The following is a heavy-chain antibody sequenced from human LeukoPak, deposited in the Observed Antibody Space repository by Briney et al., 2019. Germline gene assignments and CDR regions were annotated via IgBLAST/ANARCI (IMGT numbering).Heavy chain of an antibody. V-gene: IGHV4-34*01. J-gene: IGHJ4*02. CDR1: GGSFSGYY. CDR2: ISHSGST. Sequence: SETLSLTCAVYGGSFSGYYWSWIRQPPGKGLEWIGEISHSGSTNYNPSLKSRVTISVDTSKNQFSLKLSSVTAADTAVYYCARDSSSWYGGFDYWGQGTLVTVSS. D-gene: IGHD6-13*01. CDR3: ARDSSSWYGGFDY.